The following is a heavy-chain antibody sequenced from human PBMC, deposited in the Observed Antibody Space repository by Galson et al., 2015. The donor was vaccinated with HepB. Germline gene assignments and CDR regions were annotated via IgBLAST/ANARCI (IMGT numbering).Heavy chain of an antibody. V-gene: IGHV3-20*04. CDR2: INWNGGST. CDR3: ARDHNPTSGSYLTGFDY. J-gene: IGHJ4*02. Sequence: SLRLSCAASRFTFDDYGMSWVRQAPGKGLEWVSGINWNGGSTGYADSVKGRFTISRDNAKNSLYLQMNSLRAEDTALYYCARDHNPTSGSYLTGFDYWGQGTLVTVSS. D-gene: IGHD1-26*01. CDR1: RFTFDDYG.